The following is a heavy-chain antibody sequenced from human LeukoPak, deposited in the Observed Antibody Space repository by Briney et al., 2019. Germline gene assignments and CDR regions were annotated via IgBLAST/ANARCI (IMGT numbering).Heavy chain of an antibody. CDR3: AKPFYGSGSYYKHYYYGMDV. CDR2: ISYDGSNK. V-gene: IGHV3-30*18. Sequence: GGSLRLSCAASGFTFSSYGMHWVRQAPGEGLEWVAVISYDGSNKYYADSVKGRFTISRDNSKNTLYLQMNSLRAEDTAVYYCAKPFYGSGSYYKHYYYGMDVWGKGTTVTVSS. D-gene: IGHD3-10*01. CDR1: GFTFSSYG. J-gene: IGHJ6*04.